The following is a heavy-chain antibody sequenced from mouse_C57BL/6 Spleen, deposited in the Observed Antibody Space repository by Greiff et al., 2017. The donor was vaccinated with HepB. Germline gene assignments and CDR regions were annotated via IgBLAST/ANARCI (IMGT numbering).Heavy chain of an antibody. Sequence: QVQLKESGPGLVAPSQSLSITCNVSGFSLTSYGVHWVRQPPGKGLEWLVVIWSDGSTTYNSALKSRLSISKDNSKSQVFLKMNSLQTDDTSRYYCAIHGYYDYDYYAMDYWGQGTSVTVAS. CDR1: GFSLTSYG. V-gene: IGHV2-6-1*01. J-gene: IGHJ4*01. CDR2: IWSDGST. D-gene: IGHD2-4*01. CDR3: AIHGYYDYDYYAMDY.